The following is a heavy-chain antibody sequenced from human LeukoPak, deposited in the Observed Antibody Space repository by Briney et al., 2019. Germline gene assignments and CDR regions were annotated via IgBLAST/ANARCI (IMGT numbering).Heavy chain of an antibody. Sequence: GRSLRLSCAASGFIFTDYGMHWVRQAPGKGLEWLTFIRYEGSDKNYADSVKGRFTISRDHSTNTLYRQMNSLTSEHTDVYFCAKEGKASMPSDLDHWGQGILVTVSS. CDR1: GFIFTDYG. CDR3: AKEGKASMPSDLDH. V-gene: IGHV3-30*02. CDR2: IRYEGSDK. D-gene: IGHD2-2*01. J-gene: IGHJ4*02.